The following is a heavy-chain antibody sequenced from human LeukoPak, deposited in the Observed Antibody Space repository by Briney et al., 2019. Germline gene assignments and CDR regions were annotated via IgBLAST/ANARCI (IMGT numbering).Heavy chain of an antibody. CDR2: IYYSGST. D-gene: IGHD2-2*01. CDR1: GDSISSSSYY. Sequence: PSETLSLTCTVSGDSISSSSYYWGWIRQPPGKGLEWIGSIYYSGSTYNNPSLKSRVTISVDTSKKQFSLKLSSVTAADTAVYYCARGVPALYYFYYYVDVWGKGTTVTVSS. V-gene: IGHV4-39*01. J-gene: IGHJ6*03. CDR3: ARGVPALYYFYYYVDV.